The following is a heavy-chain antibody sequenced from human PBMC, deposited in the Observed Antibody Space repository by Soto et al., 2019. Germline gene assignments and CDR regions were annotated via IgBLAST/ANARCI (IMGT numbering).Heavy chain of an antibody. CDR1: GYTFTSYG. CDR2: IIPILGIA. V-gene: IGHV1-69*04. D-gene: IGHD2-15*01. CDR3: ARGYCSGGSCPPDY. Sequence: ASVKVSCKASGYTFTSYGISWVRQAPGQGLEWMGRIIPILGIANYAQKFQGRVTITADKSTSTAYMELSSLRSEDTAVYYCARGYCSGGSCPPDYWGQGTLVTVSS. J-gene: IGHJ4*02.